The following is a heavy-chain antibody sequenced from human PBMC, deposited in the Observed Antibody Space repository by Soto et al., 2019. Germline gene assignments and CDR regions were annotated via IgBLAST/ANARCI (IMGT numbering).Heavy chain of an antibody. CDR1: GGSISSYY. V-gene: IGHV4-4*07. J-gene: IGHJ4*02. Sequence: LETLSLTCTVSGGSISSYYWSWIRQPAGKGLEWIGRIYTSGSTNYNPSLKSRVTMSVDTSKNQFSLKLSSVTAADTAVYYCARDSGIAAAVPFDYWGQGTLVSVSS. D-gene: IGHD6-13*01. CDR3: ARDSGIAAAVPFDY. CDR2: IYTSGST.